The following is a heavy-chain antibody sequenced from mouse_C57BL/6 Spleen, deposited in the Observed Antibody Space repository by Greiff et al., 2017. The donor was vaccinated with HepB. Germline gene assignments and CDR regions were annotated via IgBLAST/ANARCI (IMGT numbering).Heavy chain of an antibody. CDR2: IYPGDGDT. CDR3: VRDYDPYAMDY. J-gene: IGHJ4*01. Sequence: QVQLQQSGPELVKPGASVKISCKASGYAFSSSWMNWVKQRPGKGLEWIGRIYPGDGDTNYNGKFKGKATLTADKSSSTAYMQLSSLTSEDCAVYFCVRDYDPYAMDYWGQGTSVTVSS. CDR1: GYAFSSSW. V-gene: IGHV1-82*01. D-gene: IGHD2-4*01.